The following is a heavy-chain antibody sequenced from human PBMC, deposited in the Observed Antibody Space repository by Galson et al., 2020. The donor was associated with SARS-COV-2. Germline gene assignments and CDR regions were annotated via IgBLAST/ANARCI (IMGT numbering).Heavy chain of an antibody. CDR1: GYRFPIYW. CDR2: IYPGDSDI. J-gene: IGHJ4*02. D-gene: IGHD6-19*01. Sequence: KLGESLKISCQGSGYRFPIYWIGWVRQLPGKGLEWMGIIYPGDSDIRYSPSFQGQVTISADKSVNTAYLQWSSLKASDTAMYYCARRFYNSGWNFDFWGRGTLVTVSA. V-gene: IGHV5-51*01. CDR3: ARRFYNSGWNFDF.